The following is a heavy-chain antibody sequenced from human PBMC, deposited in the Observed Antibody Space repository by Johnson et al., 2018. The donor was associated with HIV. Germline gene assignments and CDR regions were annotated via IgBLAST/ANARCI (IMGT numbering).Heavy chain of an antibody. V-gene: IGHV3-43D*03. Sequence: VQLVESGGVVVHPGGSLRLSCETSRFTFDDYAMHWVRQAPGKGLEWASLLTWVGDRTYYADSVKGRFTISRDNSKHSLYMQMNSLRPEDTGLYYCAKDIASGYTNGGTLDIWGQGTMVTVAS. D-gene: IGHD6-19*01. CDR2: LTWVGDRT. J-gene: IGHJ3*02. CDR1: RFTFDDYA. CDR3: AKDIASGYTNGGTLDI.